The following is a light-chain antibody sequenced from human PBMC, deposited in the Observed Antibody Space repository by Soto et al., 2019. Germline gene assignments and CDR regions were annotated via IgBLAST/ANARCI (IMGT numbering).Light chain of an antibody. Sequence: QSVLTQPASVSGSPGQSITISCTGTSSNVRSYNLVSWYQQHPGKAPKLMIYEVSKRPSGVSNRFSGSKSGNTASLTISGLQAEDEADYHCCSYAGSYTYVFGPGTKATVL. CDR1: SSNVRSYNL. J-gene: IGLJ1*01. V-gene: IGLV2-23*02. CDR3: CSYAGSYTYV. CDR2: EVS.